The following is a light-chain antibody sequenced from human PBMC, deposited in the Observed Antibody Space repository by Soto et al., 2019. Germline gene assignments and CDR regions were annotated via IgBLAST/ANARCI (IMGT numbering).Light chain of an antibody. V-gene: IGKV1-9*01. CDR3: QQYNSYSPWT. CDR1: QAISSY. CDR2: AAS. J-gene: IGKJ1*01. Sequence: DIQLTQAPSFLSASAGDRVSITCRASQAISSYLAWYQQKPGRAPKLLIYAASTLQSGVPSRFSGSGSGTEFTLTITSLQPDDFATYYCQQYNSYSPWTFGQGTK.